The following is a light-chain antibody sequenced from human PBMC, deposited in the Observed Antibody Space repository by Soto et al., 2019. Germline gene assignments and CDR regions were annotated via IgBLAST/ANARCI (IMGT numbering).Light chain of an antibody. J-gene: IGLJ3*02. CDR2: EVS. Sequence: HSVLTQPPSASGSPGQSVTISCTGTSSDIGIYDFVSWYQQHPGKAPKLLIYEVSKRPSGVPDRFSGSKSGNTASLTVSDLQTEDAADYYCSAYAGTNDLGVFGGGTKLTVL. CDR3: SAYAGTNDLGV. CDR1: SSDIGIYDF. V-gene: IGLV2-8*01.